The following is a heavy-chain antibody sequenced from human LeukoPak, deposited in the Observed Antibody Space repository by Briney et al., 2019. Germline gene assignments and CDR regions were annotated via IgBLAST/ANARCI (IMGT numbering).Heavy chain of an antibody. D-gene: IGHD4-17*01. Sequence: QPGGSLRLSCAASGFTFSSYAMHWVRQAPGKGLEWVAVISYDGSNKYYADSVKGRFTISRDNSKNTLYLQMNSLRAEDTAVYYCARDRNGDYVFDYWGQGTLVTVSS. CDR2: ISYDGSNK. CDR1: GFTFSSYA. V-gene: IGHV3-30-3*01. J-gene: IGHJ4*02. CDR3: ARDRNGDYVFDY.